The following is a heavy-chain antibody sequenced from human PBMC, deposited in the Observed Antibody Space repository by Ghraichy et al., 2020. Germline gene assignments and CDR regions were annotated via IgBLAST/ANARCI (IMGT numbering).Heavy chain of an antibody. CDR2: IYYTGRT. D-gene: IGHD2-2*02. CDR1: GGSISTNSYY. V-gene: IGHV4-39*01. J-gene: IGHJ6*02. CDR3: PSGLGNLSSTSCYMPYYYYGLDV. Sequence: SETLSLTCTVSGGSISTNSYYWGWIRQSPGKGLEWIGSIYYTGRTYFNPSLGSRVTMSVDTSTNQFSLNLSPVTAAATAVYYCPSGLGNLSSTSCYMPYYYYGLDVWGRGTTVTVSS.